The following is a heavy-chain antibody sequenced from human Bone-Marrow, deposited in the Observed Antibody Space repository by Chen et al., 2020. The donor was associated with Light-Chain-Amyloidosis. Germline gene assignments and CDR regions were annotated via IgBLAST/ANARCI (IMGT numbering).Heavy chain of an antibody. V-gene: IGHV4-39*02. CDR3: SIRIAVPGANEET. CDR2: IYYSGAA. CDR1: GGSINSGDYY. J-gene: IGHJ5*02. D-gene: IGHD6-19*01. Sequence: QLQLQESGPGLVKPSETLSLTCTVSGGSINSGDYYWGWLRQSPGKGLEWIGSIYYSGAAFYNPSLRSRVTISLDTSKNLLSLRLTSVTAADTAVYYCSIRIAVPGANEETWGQGTLVTVSS.